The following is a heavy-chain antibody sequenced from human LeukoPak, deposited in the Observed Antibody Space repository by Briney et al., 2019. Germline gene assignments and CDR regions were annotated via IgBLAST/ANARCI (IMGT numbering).Heavy chain of an antibody. J-gene: IGHJ5*02. CDR1: GYSFTSYW. CDR2: IYPGDSDT. D-gene: IGHD2-2*01. Sequence: GESLMISCKGSGYSFTSYWIGWVRQMPGKGLEWMGIIYPGDSDTRYSPSFQGQVTISADKSISTAYLQWSSLKASDTAMYYCARRGRYCSSTSCYQFDPWGQGTLVTVSS. CDR3: ARRGRYCSSTSCYQFDP. V-gene: IGHV5-51*01.